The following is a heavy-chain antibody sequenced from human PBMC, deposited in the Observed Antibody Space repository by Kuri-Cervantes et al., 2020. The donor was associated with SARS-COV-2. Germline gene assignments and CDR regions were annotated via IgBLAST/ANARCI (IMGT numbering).Heavy chain of an antibody. J-gene: IGHJ4*02. CDR1: GFTFNNYA. CDR2: ISGDGDRA. V-gene: IGHV3-23*01. Sequence: GGSLRLSCTASGFTFNNYAMRWVRQAPGKGLEWVSGISGDGDRADYADSVKGRFTISRDNSKNMLYLQMNSLRAEDTAVYYCAKDKGFGELVFDYWGQGTLVTVSS. CDR3: AKDKGFGELVFDY. D-gene: IGHD3-10*01.